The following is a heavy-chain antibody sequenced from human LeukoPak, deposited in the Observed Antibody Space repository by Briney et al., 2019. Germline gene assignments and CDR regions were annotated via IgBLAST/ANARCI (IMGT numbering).Heavy chain of an antibody. Sequence: GGSLRLSCAASGFIFSSYNMNWVRQAPGKGLEWVSSISSSSSYIYYADSVKGRFAISRDNAKNSLYLQMNSLRAEDTAVYYCARDSRDGSTGYFDYWGQGTLVTVSS. CDR2: ISSSSSYI. CDR1: GFIFSSYN. J-gene: IGHJ4*02. V-gene: IGHV3-21*01. D-gene: IGHD5-24*01. CDR3: ARDSRDGSTGYFDY.